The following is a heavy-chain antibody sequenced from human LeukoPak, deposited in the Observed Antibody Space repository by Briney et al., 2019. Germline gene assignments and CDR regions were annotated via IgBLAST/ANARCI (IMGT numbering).Heavy chain of an antibody. D-gene: IGHD5-18*01. CDR1: GYTFTSYD. J-gene: IGHJ4*02. CDR2: INPNSGGT. CDR3: ARANKYSYGTLFSHASFDY. V-gene: IGHV1-2*02. Sequence: GASVKVSCKASGYTFTSYDINWVRQATGQGLEWMGWINPNSGGTNYAQKFQGRVTMTRDTSISTAYMELSRLRSDDTAVYYCARANKYSYGTLFSHASFDYWGQGTLVTVSS.